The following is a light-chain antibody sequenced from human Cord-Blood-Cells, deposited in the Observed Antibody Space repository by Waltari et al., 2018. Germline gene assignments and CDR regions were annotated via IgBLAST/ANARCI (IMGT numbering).Light chain of an antibody. CDR3: QSYDSSLSGSRV. J-gene: IGLJ2*01. V-gene: IGLV1-40*01. Sequence: QSVLTQPPSVSGAPGQRVTISCTGSSPHLGAGYDVHWYQQPPGTAPKLLMYGNSNRPSGVPDRFSGSKSGTSASLAITGLQAEDEADYYCQSYDSSLSGSRVFGGGTKLTVL. CDR1: SPHLGAGYD. CDR2: GNS.